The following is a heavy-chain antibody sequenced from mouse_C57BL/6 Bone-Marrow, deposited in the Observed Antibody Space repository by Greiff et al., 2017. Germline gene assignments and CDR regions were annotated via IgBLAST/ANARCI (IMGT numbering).Heavy chain of an antibody. J-gene: IGHJ4*01. CDR2: FYPGSGSI. CDR3: ARVEERYYGRSLGEDY. D-gene: IGHD1-1*01. CDR1: GYTFTEYT. Sequence: QVKLQQSGAELVKPGASVKLSCKASGYTFTEYTIHWVKQRSGQGLEWIGWFYPGSGSIKYNEKFKDKATLTADKSSSTVYMERSRLTSEDTTVYFCARVEERYYGRSLGEDYWGQGTSVTVSS. V-gene: IGHV1-62-2*01.